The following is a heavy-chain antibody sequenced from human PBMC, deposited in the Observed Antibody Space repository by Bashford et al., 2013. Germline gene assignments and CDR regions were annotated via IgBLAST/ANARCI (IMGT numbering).Heavy chain of an antibody. Sequence: SVKVSLQGLLEAPSAAMLSAGCDRPLDKGLEWMGGIIPIFGTANYAQKFQGRVTITADESTSTAYMELSSLRSEDTAVYYCARGRYTIFGVVYDAFDIWGPRGQWSP. D-gene: IGHD3-3*01. CDR3: ARGRYTIFGVVYDAFDI. J-gene: IGHJ3*02. V-gene: IGHV1-69*13. CDR2: IIPIFGTA. CDR1: EAPSAAML.